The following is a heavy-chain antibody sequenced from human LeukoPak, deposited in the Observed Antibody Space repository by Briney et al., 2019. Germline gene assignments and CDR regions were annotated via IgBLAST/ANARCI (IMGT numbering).Heavy chain of an antibody. V-gene: IGHV1-69*04. Sequence: GASVKVSCKASGGTFSSYAISWVRQAPGQGLEWMGRIIPILGIANYAQKFQGRVTITADKSTSTAYMELSSLRSEDTAVYYCARDAAIAAASTGMDVWGQGTTITVSS. CDR3: ARDAAIAAASTGMDV. CDR1: GGTFSSYA. D-gene: IGHD6-13*01. CDR2: IIPILGIA. J-gene: IGHJ6*02.